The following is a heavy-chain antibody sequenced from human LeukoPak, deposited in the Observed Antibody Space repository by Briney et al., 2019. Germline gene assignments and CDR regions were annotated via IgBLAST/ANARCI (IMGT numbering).Heavy chain of an antibody. CDR1: GGTFSSYA. J-gene: IGHJ4*02. D-gene: IGHD3-10*01. V-gene: IGHV1-69*05. Sequence: SVKVSCKASGGTFSSYAISWVRQAPGQGLEWMGGIIPIFGTANYAQKFQGRVTITTDESTSTAYMELSSLRSEDTVVYYCARSRITMVRGVIIQFDYWGQGTLVTVSS. CDR3: ARSRITMVRGVIIQFDY. CDR2: IIPIFGTA.